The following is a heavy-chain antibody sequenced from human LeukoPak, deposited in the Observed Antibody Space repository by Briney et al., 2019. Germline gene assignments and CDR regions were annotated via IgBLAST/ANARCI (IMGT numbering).Heavy chain of an antibody. CDR1: GDSISSIDW. CDR2: IYHSGSP. J-gene: IGHJ6*02. D-gene: IGHD3-10*01. Sequence: PSGTLSLTCAVSGDSISSIDWWSWVRRAPGKGLEWIGEIYHSGSPNYNPSLQGRVTMSVDKSKTQFSLTLTSVTAADTAVYYCARSHSMARGVIDFYGLDVWGQGTTVIVSS. V-gene: IGHV4-4*02. CDR3: ARSHSMARGVIDFYGLDV.